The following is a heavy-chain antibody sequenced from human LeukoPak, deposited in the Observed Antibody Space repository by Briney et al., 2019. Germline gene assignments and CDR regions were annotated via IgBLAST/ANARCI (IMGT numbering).Heavy chain of an antibody. J-gene: IGHJ3*02. CDR2: ISSISSYI. V-gene: IGHV3-21*01. CDR1: GFIFSSYR. Sequence: PGGSLRLSCAASGFIFSSYRMIWVRQAPGKGLEWVSSISSISSYIYYADSVKGRFTISRDNAKNSLYLQMNSLRAEDTAVYYCARDSPDIVATIEAFDIWGQGTMVTVSS. CDR3: ARDSPDIVATIEAFDI. D-gene: IGHD5-12*01.